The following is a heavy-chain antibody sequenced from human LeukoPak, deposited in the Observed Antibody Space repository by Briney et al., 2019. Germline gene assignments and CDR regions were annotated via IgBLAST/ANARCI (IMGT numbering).Heavy chain of an antibody. CDR1: GYMFTGYY. V-gene: IGHV1-2*02. D-gene: IGHD2-21*02. CDR2: INPNSGGT. J-gene: IGHJ4*02. Sequence: ASVKLSCKASGYMFTGYYMHWVRQAPGQGLEWMGWINPNSGGTNNAQNFQGRVTMTRDTSISTAYMELSSLRSDDTAVYYCARGYCSGDCFTLFDYWGQGTLVTVSS. CDR3: ARGYCSGDCFTLFDY.